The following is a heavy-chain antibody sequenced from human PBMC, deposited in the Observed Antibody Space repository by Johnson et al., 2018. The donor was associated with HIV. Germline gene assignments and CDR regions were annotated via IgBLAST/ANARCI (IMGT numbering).Heavy chain of an antibody. Sequence: QVQLVESGGGLVKPGGSLRLSCAASGFTFSDYYMSWIRQAPGKGLEWISYISSDGSTIDYADSVKGRFTISRDNGNNSLYLQMNSLRAEDTAVYFCASSGSESYYWDLGTNALIIWGQGTMVTVSS. CDR2: ISSDGSTI. J-gene: IGHJ3*02. D-gene: IGHD1-26*01. V-gene: IGHV3-11*04. CDR1: GFTFSDYY. CDR3: ASSGSESYYWDLGTNALII.